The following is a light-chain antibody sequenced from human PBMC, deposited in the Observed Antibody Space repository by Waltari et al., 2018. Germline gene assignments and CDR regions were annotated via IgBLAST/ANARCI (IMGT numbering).Light chain of an antibody. CDR1: SSNIGAVSA. CDR3: QSYDNNLNAWV. Sequence: QSVLTQPPSVSGAPGQTVTISCTGSSSNIGAVSAAHWYQHLPGTAPKVLIYDNINRPSGVPDRFSGSTSGASASLAITGLQAGDEADYYCQSYDNNLNAWVFGGGTKLTVL. CDR2: DNI. V-gene: IGLV1-40*01. J-gene: IGLJ3*02.